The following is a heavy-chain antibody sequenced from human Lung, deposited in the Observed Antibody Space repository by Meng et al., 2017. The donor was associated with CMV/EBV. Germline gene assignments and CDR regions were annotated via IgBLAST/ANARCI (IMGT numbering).Heavy chain of an antibody. CDR3: AKDEAQYCGADCYILDY. D-gene: IGHD2-21*02. V-gene: IGHV3-30*18. J-gene: IGHJ4*02. CDR1: FTFSMSG. Sequence: FTFSMSGVHWVRQAPGNGLEWLAVVSFDGRNDHYADSVNGRFTISRDNSKNTLSLEMNSLRPQDTAVYYCAKDEAQYCGADCYILDYWAQGILVTVSS. CDR2: VSFDGRND.